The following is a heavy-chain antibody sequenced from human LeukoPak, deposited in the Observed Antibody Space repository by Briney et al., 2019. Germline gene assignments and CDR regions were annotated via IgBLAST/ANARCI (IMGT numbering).Heavy chain of an antibody. CDR3: AREWVDYYDSSGYYWGNYFDY. Sequence: PGGSLRLSCAASGFTFDDYGMSWVRQAPGKGLEWVSGINWNGGNTGYADSVKGRFTISRDNAKNSLYLQMNSLRAEDTALYYCAREWVDYYDSSGYYWGNYFDYWGQGTLVTVSS. CDR1: GFTFDDYG. D-gene: IGHD3-22*01. V-gene: IGHV3-20*04. CDR2: INWNGGNT. J-gene: IGHJ4*02.